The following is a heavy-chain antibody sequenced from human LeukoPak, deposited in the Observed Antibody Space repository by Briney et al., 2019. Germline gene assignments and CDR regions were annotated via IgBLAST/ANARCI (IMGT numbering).Heavy chain of an antibody. CDR2: IYYSGST. CDR1: GGSISSHY. V-gene: IGHV4-59*11. Sequence: KTSETLSLTCTVSGGSISSHYWSWIRQPPGKGLEWIGYIYYSGSTNYNPSLKSRVTISVDTSKNQFSLKLSSVTAADTAVYYCARGAAAAGTDYWGQGTLVTASS. CDR3: ARGAAAAGTDY. J-gene: IGHJ4*02. D-gene: IGHD6-25*01.